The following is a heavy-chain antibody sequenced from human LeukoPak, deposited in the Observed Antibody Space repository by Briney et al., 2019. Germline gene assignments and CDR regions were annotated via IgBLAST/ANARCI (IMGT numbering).Heavy chain of an antibody. CDR2: TNHSGST. V-gene: IGHV4-34*01. D-gene: IGHD3-16*01. J-gene: IGHJ4*02. CDR1: GGSFSGYY. Sequence: SETLSLTCAVYGGSFSGYYWSWIRQPPGKGLEWIGETNHSGSTNYNPSLKSRVTISVDTSKNQFSLKLSSVTAADTAVYYCARGRGALRNWGQGTLVTVSS. CDR3: ARGRGALRN.